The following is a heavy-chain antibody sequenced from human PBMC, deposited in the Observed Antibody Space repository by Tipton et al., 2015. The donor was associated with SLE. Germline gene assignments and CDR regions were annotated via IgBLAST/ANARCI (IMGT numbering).Heavy chain of an antibody. J-gene: IGHJ3*02. CDR2: IYHSGST. Sequence: TLSLTCTVSGGSIGDHYWIWVRQPPGKGLEWIGSIYHSGSTYYNPSLKSRVTISVDTSKNQFSLKLSSVTAADTAVYYCARDLTYGDYLLGAFDIWGQGTMVTVSS. CDR1: GGSIGDHY. CDR3: ARDLTYGDYLLGAFDI. V-gene: IGHV4-38-2*02. D-gene: IGHD4-17*01.